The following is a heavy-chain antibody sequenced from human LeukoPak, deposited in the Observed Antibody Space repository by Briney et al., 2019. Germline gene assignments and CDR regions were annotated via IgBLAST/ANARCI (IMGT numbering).Heavy chain of an antibody. V-gene: IGHV4-59*01. J-gene: IGHJ2*01. CDR2: IDDSGST. Sequence: SETLSLTCTVFGDSITKKYWSWIRQPPGKRLEWIGFIDDSGSTTYNPSLQGRVTISPDTSKNQFSLKLYSVTAADTAVYYCAKSGDGYNLTYWYLDLWGRGTLVTVSS. D-gene: IGHD5-24*01. CDR1: GDSITKKY. CDR3: AKSGDGYNLTYWYLDL.